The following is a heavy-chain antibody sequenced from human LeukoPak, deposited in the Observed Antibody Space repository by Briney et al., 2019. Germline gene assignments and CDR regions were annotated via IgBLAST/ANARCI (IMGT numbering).Heavy chain of an antibody. D-gene: IGHD3-22*01. Sequence: ASVKVSCKASGYTFSSYGISWVRQAPGQGLEWMGWISAYNGNTNYAQKLQGRVTMTTDTSTSTAYMELRSLRSDDTAVYYCARGSRYYDSSGYYYEDAFDIWGQGTMVTVSS. J-gene: IGHJ3*02. CDR2: ISAYNGNT. CDR3: ARGSRYYDSSGYYYEDAFDI. CDR1: GYTFSSYG. V-gene: IGHV1-18*01.